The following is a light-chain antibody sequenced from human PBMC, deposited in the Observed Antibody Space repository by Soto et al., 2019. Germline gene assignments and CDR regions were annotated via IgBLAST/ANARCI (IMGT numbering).Light chain of an antibody. CDR1: SSDVCGYNY. CDR2: EVS. CDR3: SSYAGSNNLGV. Sequence: QPALTQPPSASGSPGQSVTISCTGTSSDVCGYNYVSWYQQHPGKAPKLMIYEVSKRPSGVPDRFSGSKSGNTASLTVSGLQAEDEADYYCSSYAGSNNLGVFGTGTKVTVL. J-gene: IGLJ1*01. V-gene: IGLV2-8*01.